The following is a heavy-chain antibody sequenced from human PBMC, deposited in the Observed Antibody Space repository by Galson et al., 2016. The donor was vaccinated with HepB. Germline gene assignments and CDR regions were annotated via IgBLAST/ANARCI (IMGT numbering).Heavy chain of an antibody. CDR1: GFTFSGSA. D-gene: IGHD6-13*01. J-gene: IGHJ5*02. Sequence: SLRLSCAASGFTFSGSAMHWVRQASGKGLEWVGRIRSKANSYATAYAASVKGRFTISRDDSKNTAYLQMNSLKTEDTAVYYWTVAPTGYSSSWYGYNWFDPWGQGTLVTVSS. V-gene: IGHV3-73*01. CDR3: TVAPTGYSSSWYGYNWFDP. CDR2: IRSKANSYAT.